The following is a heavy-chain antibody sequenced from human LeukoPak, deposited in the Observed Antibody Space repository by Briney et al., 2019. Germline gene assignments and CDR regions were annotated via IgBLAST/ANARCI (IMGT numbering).Heavy chain of an antibody. D-gene: IGHD3-16*01. CDR2: ISGSGGST. V-gene: IGHV3-23*01. J-gene: IGHJ3*02. CDR1: GFTFSSYA. CDR3: ARAGYLGAFDI. Sequence: GSLRLSCAASGFTFSSYAMSWVRQAPGKGLEWVSAISGSGGSTYYADSVKGRFTISRDNAKNSLYLQMNSLRAEDTAVYYCARAGYLGAFDIWGQGTMVTVSS.